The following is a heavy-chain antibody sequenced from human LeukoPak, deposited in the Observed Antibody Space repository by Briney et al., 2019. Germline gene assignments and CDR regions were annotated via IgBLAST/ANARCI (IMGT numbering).Heavy chain of an antibody. CDR1: GGSISSSSYY. J-gene: IGHJ4*02. V-gene: IGHV4-39*07. CDR3: ARHETGPYFDY. D-gene: IGHD1-1*01. CDR2: IYYSGST. Sequence: PSETLSLTCTVSGGSISSSSYYWGWIRQPPGKGLEWIGSIYYSGSTNYNPSLKSRVTISVDTSKNQFSLKLSSVTAADTAMYYCARHETGPYFDYWGQGTLVTVSS.